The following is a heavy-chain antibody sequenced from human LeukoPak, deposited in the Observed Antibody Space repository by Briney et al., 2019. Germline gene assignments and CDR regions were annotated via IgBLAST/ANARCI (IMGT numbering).Heavy chain of an antibody. Sequence: SETLSLTCTVSGGSISSYYWSWIRQPPGKGLEWIGNIYYSGSTNYNPSLKSRVTISVDTSKNQFSLKLSSVTAADTAVYYCARCLRGGSYNSGAFDIWGQGTMVTVSS. V-gene: IGHV4-59*08. CDR1: GGSISSYY. D-gene: IGHD1-26*01. J-gene: IGHJ3*02. CDR3: ARCLRGGSYNSGAFDI. CDR2: IYYSGST.